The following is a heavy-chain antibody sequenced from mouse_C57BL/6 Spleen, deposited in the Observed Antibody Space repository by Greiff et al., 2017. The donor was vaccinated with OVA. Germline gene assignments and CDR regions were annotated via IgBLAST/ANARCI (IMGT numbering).Heavy chain of an antibody. D-gene: IGHD2-4*01. V-gene: IGHV5-16*01. Sequence: EVQVVESEGGLVQPGSSMKLSCTASGFTFSDYYMAWVRQVPEKGLEWVANINYDGSSTYYLDSLKSRFIISRDNAKNILYLQMSSLKSEDTATYYCASYDYDALSFAYWGQGTLVTVSA. CDR1: GFTFSDYY. J-gene: IGHJ3*01. CDR3: ASYDYDALSFAY. CDR2: INYDGSST.